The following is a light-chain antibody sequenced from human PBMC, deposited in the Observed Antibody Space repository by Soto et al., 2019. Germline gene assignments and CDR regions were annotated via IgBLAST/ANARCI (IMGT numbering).Light chain of an antibody. CDR3: QQSYSTLLFT. CDR2: AAS. J-gene: IGKJ3*01. CDR1: QSISSY. V-gene: IGKV1-39*01. Sequence: DIQMTQSPSSLSASVGDRVTITCRASQSISSYLNWYQQKPGKAPKLLIYAASSLQSGVPSRFSGSASGTDFSLTISSLQPEDFATYYCQQSYSTLLFTFGPGTKVYIK.